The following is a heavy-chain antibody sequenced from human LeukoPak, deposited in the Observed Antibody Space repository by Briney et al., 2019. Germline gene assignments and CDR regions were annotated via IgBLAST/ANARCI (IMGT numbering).Heavy chain of an antibody. Sequence: SETLSLTCTVSGDSINSHYWSWIRQPPGKGLEWIGYIYYIGSSNYNPSLKSRVTISVDTSKNQFSLKLSSVTAADTAVYYCARGVVIAPQTFDYWGQGTLVTVSS. J-gene: IGHJ4*02. D-gene: IGHD2-21*01. CDR1: GDSINSHY. CDR2: IYYIGSS. CDR3: ARGVVIAPQTFDY. V-gene: IGHV4-59*11.